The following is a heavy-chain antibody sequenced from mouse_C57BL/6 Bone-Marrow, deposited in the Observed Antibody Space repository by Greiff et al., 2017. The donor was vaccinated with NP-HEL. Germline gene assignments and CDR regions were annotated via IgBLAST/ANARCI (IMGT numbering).Heavy chain of an antibody. V-gene: IGHV10-1*01. J-gene: IGHJ3*01. CDR2: IRSKSNNYAT. CDR3: VRHGRRGLAY. Sequence: EVQLQESGGGLVQPKGSLKLSCAASGFSFNTYAMNWVRQAPGKGLEWVARIRSKSNNYATYYADSVKDRFTISRDDSESMLYLQMNNLKTEDTAMYYCVRHGRRGLAYWGQGTLVTVSA. CDR1: GFSFNTYA.